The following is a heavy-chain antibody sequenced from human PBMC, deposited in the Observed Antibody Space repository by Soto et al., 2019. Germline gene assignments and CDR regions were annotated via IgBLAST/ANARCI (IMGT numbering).Heavy chain of an antibody. D-gene: IGHD2-15*01. CDR1: GYSFTSYW. J-gene: IGHJ4*02. Sequence: PGESLKITCKGSGYSFTSYWISWVRQMPGKGLEWMGRIDPSDSYTNYSPSFQGHVTISADKSISTAYLQWSSLKASDTAMYYCARLWPDISSVHFDYWGQGALVTVSS. CDR2: IDPSDSYT. CDR3: ARLWPDISSVHFDY. V-gene: IGHV5-10-1*01.